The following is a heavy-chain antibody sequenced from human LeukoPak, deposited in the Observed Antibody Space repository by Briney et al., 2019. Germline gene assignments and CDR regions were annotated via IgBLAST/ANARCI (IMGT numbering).Heavy chain of an antibody. CDR3: ARGLSRTPPGGY. CDR2: INHSRST. J-gene: IGHJ4*02. Sequence: DTQSLPCTVWLRSWSVCYGMCMPRPREEGRECIGEINHSRSTTSTPSLKSRVTISVDTSKNQFYLKLTSVTAADPAVYYCARGLSRTPPGGYWGQGTLVTVS. V-gene: IGHV4-34*01. CDR1: LRSWSVCY. D-gene: IGHD2-2*01.